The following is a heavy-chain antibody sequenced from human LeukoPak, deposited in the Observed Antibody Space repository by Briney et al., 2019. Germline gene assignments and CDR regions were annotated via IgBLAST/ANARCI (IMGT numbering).Heavy chain of an antibody. Sequence: GGSLRLSCAASGFTFDDYAMHWVRQAPGKGLEWLSGISWNSGTRGYADSVKGRFTISRDNAKNSLYLQMNSLRPDDTAFYYCAKATGDWYFDLWGRGTLVTVSS. D-gene: IGHD7-27*01. CDR1: GFTFDDYA. J-gene: IGHJ2*01. V-gene: IGHV3-9*01. CDR2: ISWNSGTR. CDR3: AKATGDWYFDL.